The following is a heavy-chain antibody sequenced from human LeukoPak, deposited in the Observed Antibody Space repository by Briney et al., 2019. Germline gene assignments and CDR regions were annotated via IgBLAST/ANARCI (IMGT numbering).Heavy chain of an antibody. CDR2: ISSSSSYI. J-gene: IGHJ5*02. V-gene: IGHV3-21*01. CDR3: ARDGVGYYDSSGYFAGFDP. Sequence: GGSLRLSCAASGFTFSSYSMNWVRQAPGKGLEWVSSISSSSSYIYYADSVKGRFTISRDNAKNSLYLQMNSLRAEDTAVYYCARDGVGYYDSSGYFAGFDPWGQGTLVTVSS. CDR1: GFTFSSYS. D-gene: IGHD3-22*01.